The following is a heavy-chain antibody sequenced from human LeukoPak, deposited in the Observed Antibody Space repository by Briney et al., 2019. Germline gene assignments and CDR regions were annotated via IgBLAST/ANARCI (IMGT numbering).Heavy chain of an antibody. CDR1: GGSFSGYY. V-gene: IGHV4-34*01. CDR3: ARGWGIAARPPHFDY. D-gene: IGHD6-6*01. J-gene: IGHJ4*02. Sequence: SETLSLTCAVYGGSFSGYYWSWIRQPPGKGLEWIGEINHSGSTNYNPSLKSRVTISVDTSKNQFSLKLSSVTAADTAVYYRARGWGIAARPPHFDYWGQGTLVTVSS. CDR2: INHSGST.